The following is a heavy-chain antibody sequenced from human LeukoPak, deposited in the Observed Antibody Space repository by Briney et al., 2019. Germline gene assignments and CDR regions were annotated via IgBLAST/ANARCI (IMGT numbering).Heavy chain of an antibody. Sequence: PGGSLRLSCAASGFTFSSYAMHWVRQAPGKGLEWVANIKQDGSEKYYVDSVKGRFTISRDNAKNSLYLQMNSLRAEDTAVYYCARVERWLQWDAFDIWGQGTMVTVSS. D-gene: IGHD5-12*01. V-gene: IGHV3-7*01. J-gene: IGHJ3*02. CDR3: ARVERWLQWDAFDI. CDR2: IKQDGSEK. CDR1: GFTFSSYA.